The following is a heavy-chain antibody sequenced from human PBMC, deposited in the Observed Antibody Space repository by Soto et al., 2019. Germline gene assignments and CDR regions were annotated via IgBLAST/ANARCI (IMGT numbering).Heavy chain of an antibody. CDR1: GFSVSGDY. V-gene: IGHV3-53*02. D-gene: IGHD3-3*01. CDR3: ARATEWNALDI. J-gene: IGHJ3*02. CDR2: IYSGGTT. Sequence: DVQLVETGGGLIQPGGYLRLSCAASGFSVSGDYMNWVRQGPGKGLAWVSVIYSGGTTYYADSVRGRFTISRDNSENTLFLQMNSLRAEETAVYYCARATEWNALDIWGQGTMVTVSS.